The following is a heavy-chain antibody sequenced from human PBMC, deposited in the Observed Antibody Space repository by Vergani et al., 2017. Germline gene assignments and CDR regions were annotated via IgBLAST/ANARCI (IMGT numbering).Heavy chain of an antibody. D-gene: IGHD3-22*01. J-gene: IGHJ4*02. V-gene: IGHV3-23*01. Sequence: QLLESGGGLIQPGGSLRLSCAASGFTFNSYAMTWVRQAPGKGLEWVSGINNNGGSTYYADSVKGRFTISRDNAKNSLYLQMNSLRAEDTAVYYCARDAHYYDSGGDYWGQGTLVTVSS. CDR2: INNNGGST. CDR3: ARDAHYYDSGGDY. CDR1: GFTFNSYA.